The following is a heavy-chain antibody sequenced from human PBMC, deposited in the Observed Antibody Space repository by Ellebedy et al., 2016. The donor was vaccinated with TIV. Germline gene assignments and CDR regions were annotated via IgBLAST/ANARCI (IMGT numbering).Heavy chain of an antibody. Sequence: GESLKISXAASGFTFSSYVMSWVRQAPGKGLEWVSGITSSGGSTYYADSVKGRFTISRDNSKNTLYLQMNSLRAEDTAVYYCAKVGYCSSSSCYQEEFFDYWGQGTLVTVSS. CDR2: ITSSGGST. J-gene: IGHJ4*02. D-gene: IGHD2-2*01. CDR3: AKVGYCSSSSCYQEEFFDY. CDR1: GFTFSSYV. V-gene: IGHV3-23*01.